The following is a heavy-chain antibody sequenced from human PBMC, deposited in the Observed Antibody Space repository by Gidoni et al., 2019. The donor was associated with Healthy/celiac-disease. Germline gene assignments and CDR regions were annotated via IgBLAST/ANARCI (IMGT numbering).Heavy chain of an antibody. D-gene: IGHD3-10*01. V-gene: IGHV3-30*18. CDR2: ISYDESNK. CDR3: EKSSGCQGVITPIDY. CDR1: GFTSTTYG. J-gene: IGHJ4*02. Sequence: QVQLVESGGGVVLPGRSLRHSFAASGFTSTTYGLHWVRQARGKGLEWVAVISYDESNKYYADSVKGRFTMSRDNSKNTLYLQMNSLRAEDTAVYYCEKSSGCQGVITPIDYWGQGTLVTVSS.